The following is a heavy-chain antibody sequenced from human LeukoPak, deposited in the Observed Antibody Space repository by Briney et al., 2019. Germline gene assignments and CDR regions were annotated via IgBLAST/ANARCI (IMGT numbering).Heavy chain of an antibody. CDR2: FDPEDGET. CDR1: GYTLTELS. D-gene: IGHD3-22*01. V-gene: IGHV1-24*01. Sequence: ASVKVSCKVSGYTLTELSMHWVRQAPGKGLEWMGGFDPEDGETIYAQKFQGRVTMTEDTSTDTAYMELSSLRSEDTAVYYCATDLPYYYDSSGYYWGQGTLVTVSS. CDR3: ATDLPYYYDSSGYY. J-gene: IGHJ4*02.